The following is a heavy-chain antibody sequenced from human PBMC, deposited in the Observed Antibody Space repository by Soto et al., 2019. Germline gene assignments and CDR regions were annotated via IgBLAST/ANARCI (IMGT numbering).Heavy chain of an antibody. CDR2: ISAYNGNT. J-gene: IGHJ4*02. CDR3: ARLNYDILTGYPLY. Sequence: ASVKVSCKASGYTFTSYGISWVRQAPGQGLEWMGWISAYNGNTNYAQKLQGRVTMTTDTSTSTAYMELRSLRSDDTAVYYCARLNYDILTGYPLYWGQGTLVTVSS. CDR1: GYTFTSYG. V-gene: IGHV1-18*01. D-gene: IGHD3-9*01.